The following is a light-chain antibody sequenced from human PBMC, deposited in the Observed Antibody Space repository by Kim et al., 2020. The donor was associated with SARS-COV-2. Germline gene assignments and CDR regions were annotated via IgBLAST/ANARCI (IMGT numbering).Light chain of an antibody. V-gene: IGKV3-15*01. CDR1: QSVSSS. Sequence: SVSPGERATLSCRASQSVSSSLAWYQQKPGQAPRLLIYDASTRATGIPARFSGSGSGTEFTLTISSLQSEDFAVYYCQQYNNWITFGQGTRLEIK. CDR2: DAS. CDR3: QQYNNWIT. J-gene: IGKJ5*01.